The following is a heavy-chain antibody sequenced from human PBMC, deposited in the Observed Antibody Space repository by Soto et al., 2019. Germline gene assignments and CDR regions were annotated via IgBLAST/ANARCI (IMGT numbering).Heavy chain of an antibody. CDR3: ARHGRALAAAYNYYFDY. D-gene: IGHD6-13*01. CDR1: GGSISSYY. J-gene: IGHJ4*02. Sequence: SETLSLTCTVSGGSISSYYWSWIRQPPGKGLEWIGYIYYSGSTNYNPSLKSRVTISVDTSKNHFSLKLSSVTAADTAVYYCARHGRALAAAYNYYFDYWGQGTLVTVSS. CDR2: IYYSGST. V-gene: IGHV4-59*08.